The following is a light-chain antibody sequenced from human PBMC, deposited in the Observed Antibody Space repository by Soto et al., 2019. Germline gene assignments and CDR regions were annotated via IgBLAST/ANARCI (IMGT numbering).Light chain of an antibody. J-gene: IGKJ1*01. CDR3: QEYNNWPWT. V-gene: IGKV3-15*01. CDR1: QSVNIN. CDR2: GES. Sequence: ETVMTQSPATLSVSPGERATLSCRASQSVNINLAWYQQKPGQAPRLLIYGESTRATGIPARFSGTGSGTEFTLTISSLQSDDCAVYYCQEYNNWPWTFGQGTKVEIK.